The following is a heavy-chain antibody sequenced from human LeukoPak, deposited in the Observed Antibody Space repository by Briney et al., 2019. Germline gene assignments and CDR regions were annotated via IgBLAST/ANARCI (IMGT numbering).Heavy chain of an antibody. D-gene: IGHD5-12*01. CDR3: ARGRWVATNQAYYFDD. CDR1: GYTFTSYG. V-gene: IGHV1-18*03. Sequence: ASVKVSCKASGYTFTSYGISWVRQAPGQGLEWMGWISAYNGNTNYAQKLQGRLTITRDTSANIVYMDLSSLRSEDMAVYYCARGRWVATNQAYYFDDWGQGTLVTVSS. CDR2: ISAYNGNT. J-gene: IGHJ4*02.